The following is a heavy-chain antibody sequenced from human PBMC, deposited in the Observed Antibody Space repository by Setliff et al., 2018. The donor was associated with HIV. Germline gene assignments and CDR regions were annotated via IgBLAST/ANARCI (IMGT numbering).Heavy chain of an antibody. CDR2: MNPNSGNT. CDR3: ARDDGFDI. CDR1: GYTFTNYD. J-gene: IGHJ3*02. Sequence: ASVKVSCKASGYTFTNYDINWVRQATGQGLEWMGWMNPNSGNTGYAQKFQGRVTMTTDTSTSTAYMELSRLRSDDTAVYYCARDDGFDIWGQGTMVTVSS. V-gene: IGHV1-8*02.